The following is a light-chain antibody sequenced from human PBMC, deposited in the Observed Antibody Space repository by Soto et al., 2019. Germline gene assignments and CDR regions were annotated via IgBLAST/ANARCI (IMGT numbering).Light chain of an antibody. V-gene: IGLV1-40*01. CDR1: SSNIGAGYD. CDR2: GNS. CDR3: QSYDSSLSGSGV. J-gene: IGLJ2*01. Sequence: QSALTQPPSVSGAPGQRVTISCTGSSSNIGAGYDVYWYQQLPGTAPKLLIYGNSNRPSGVPDRFSGSKSGTSASLAITGLQAEDEADYYCQSYDSSLSGSGVFGGGTKLTVL.